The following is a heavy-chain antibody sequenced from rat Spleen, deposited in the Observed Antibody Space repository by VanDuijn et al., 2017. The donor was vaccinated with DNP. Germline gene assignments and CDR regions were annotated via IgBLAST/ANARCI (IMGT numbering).Heavy chain of an antibody. V-gene: IGHV3-1*01. CDR3: ARHGRVTTVATYWYFDF. Sequence: EVQLQESGPGLVKPSQSLSLTCSVTGYSITSNYWGWIRKFPGNKMEWVGNISYRGSTTYNPSLKSRISIIRDTSKNQFFLQLNSVTAEETATYYCARHGRVTTVATYWYFDFWGPGTMVTVSS. D-gene: IGHD1-3*01. CDR2: ISYRGST. J-gene: IGHJ1*01. CDR1: GYSITSNY.